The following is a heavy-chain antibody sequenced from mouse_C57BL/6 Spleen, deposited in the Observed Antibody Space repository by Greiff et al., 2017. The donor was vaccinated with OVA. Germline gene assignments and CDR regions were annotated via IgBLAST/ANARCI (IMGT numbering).Heavy chain of an antibody. CDR2: IDPSDSYT. Sequence: QVQLQQPGAELVMPGASVKLSCKASGYTFTSYWMHWVKQSPGQGLEWIGEIDPSDSYTNYNQKFKGKFTLTVDKSSSTAYMQLSSLTSEDSAVYYYARCDYGNYYYAMDYWGQGTSVTVSS. CDR1: GYTFTSYW. V-gene: IGHV1-69*01. J-gene: IGHJ4*01. CDR3: ARCDYGNYYYAMDY. D-gene: IGHD2-1*01.